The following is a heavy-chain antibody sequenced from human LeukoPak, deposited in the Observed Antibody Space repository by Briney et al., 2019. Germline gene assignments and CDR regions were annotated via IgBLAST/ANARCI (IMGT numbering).Heavy chain of an antibody. CDR1: GGSFSGYY. Sequence: PSETLSLTCAVYGGSFSGYYWGWIRQPPGKGLEWIGTIYYSGSTYYNPSLKSRVTISVDTSKNQFSLRLSSVTAADTAVYYCARAPVIAVAGTMSPPQYYFDYWGQGTLVTASS. V-gene: IGHV4-34*01. J-gene: IGHJ4*02. CDR2: IYYSGST. CDR3: ARAPVIAVAGTMSPPQYYFDY. D-gene: IGHD6-19*01.